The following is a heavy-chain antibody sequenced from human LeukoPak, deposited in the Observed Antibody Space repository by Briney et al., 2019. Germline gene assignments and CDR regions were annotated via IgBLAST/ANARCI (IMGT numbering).Heavy chain of an antibody. CDR1: GGSISGTSYY. Sequence: SETLSLTCTVSGGSISGTSYYWGWIRQPPGKGLEWIGSIYYSGSTYYNPSLKSRVTISVDTSKNQFSLKLSSVTAADTAVYYCAAMVRGDNFDYWGQGTLVTVSS. D-gene: IGHD3-10*01. J-gene: IGHJ4*02. CDR2: IYYSGST. CDR3: AAMVRGDNFDY. V-gene: IGHV4-39*07.